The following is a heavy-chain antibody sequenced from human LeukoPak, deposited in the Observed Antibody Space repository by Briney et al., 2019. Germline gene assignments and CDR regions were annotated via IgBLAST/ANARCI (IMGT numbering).Heavy chain of an antibody. D-gene: IGHD3-10*01. CDR3: ARDWGPGYGSGSYYWFDP. CDR1: GYTFTSYG. CDR2: ISAYNGNT. Sequence: GASVKVSCKASGYTFTSYGISWVRQAPGQGLEWMGWISAYNGNTNYAQKLQGRVTMTTDTSTSTAYMELRSLRSDDTAVYYCARDWGPGYGSGSYYWFDPWGQGTLVTVSS. J-gene: IGHJ5*02. V-gene: IGHV1-18*01.